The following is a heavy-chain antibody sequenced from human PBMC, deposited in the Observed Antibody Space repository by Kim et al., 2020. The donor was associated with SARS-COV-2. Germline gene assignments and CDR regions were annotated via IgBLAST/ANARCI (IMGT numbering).Heavy chain of an antibody. CDR2: INHSGST. J-gene: IGHJ6*02. D-gene: IGHD3-10*01. CDR1: GGSFSGYY. Sequence: SETLSLTCAVYGGSFSGYYWSWIRQPPGKGLEWIGEINHSGSTNYNPSLKSRVTISVDTSKNQFSLKLSSVTAADTAVYYCARSIWFGEWGMDVWGQGTTVTVSS. V-gene: IGHV4-34*01. CDR3: ARSIWFGEWGMDV.